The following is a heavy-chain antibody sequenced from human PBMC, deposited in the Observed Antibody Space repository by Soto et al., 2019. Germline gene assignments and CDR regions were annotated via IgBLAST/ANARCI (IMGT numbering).Heavy chain of an antibody. D-gene: IGHD6-13*01. J-gene: IGHJ4*02. CDR1: GVTLSRYG. V-gene: IGHV3-30*18. CDR3: AKDKDLGAAGYYFDY. Sequence: PGGSLRLSCAASGVTLSRYGMHWVRQAPGKGLEWVAVISYDGSNKYYADSVKGRFTISRDNSKDTLYLQMNSLRAEDTAVYYCAKDKDLGAAGYYFDYWGQGTLVTVSS. CDR2: ISYDGSNK.